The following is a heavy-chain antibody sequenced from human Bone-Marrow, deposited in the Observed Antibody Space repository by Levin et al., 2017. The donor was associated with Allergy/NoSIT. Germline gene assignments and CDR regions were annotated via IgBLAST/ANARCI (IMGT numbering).Heavy chain of an antibody. CDR2: IWYDGNNK. D-gene: IGHD6-19*01. V-gene: IGHV3-33*01. CDR3: ARANSGRFPLYYGMDV. Sequence: GESLKISCAASRFIFSSYGMHWVRQAPGQGLEWVAIIWYDGNNKSYPDAVKGRFTISRDNSKNTLYLQMNSLRAEDTGIYYCARANSGRFPLYYGMDVWGQGTTVIVSS. J-gene: IGHJ6*02. CDR1: RFIFSSYG.